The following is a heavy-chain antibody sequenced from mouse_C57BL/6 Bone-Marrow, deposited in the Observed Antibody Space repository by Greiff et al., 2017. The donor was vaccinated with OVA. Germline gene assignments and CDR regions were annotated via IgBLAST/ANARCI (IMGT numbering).Heavy chain of an antibody. CDR2: IYPPASET. Sequence: QVQLQQSGAELVRPGSSVKLSCKASGYTFTSYWMDWVKQRPGQGLEWIGNIYPPASETHYNQKFKDKATLTVDKSSVTAYMQLSSLTSEDSAVCYCARGLYAVDYWVQGTAVTVSS. V-gene: IGHV1-61*01. CDR3: ARGLYAVDY. D-gene: IGHD2-12*01. CDR1: GYTFTSYW. J-gene: IGHJ4*01.